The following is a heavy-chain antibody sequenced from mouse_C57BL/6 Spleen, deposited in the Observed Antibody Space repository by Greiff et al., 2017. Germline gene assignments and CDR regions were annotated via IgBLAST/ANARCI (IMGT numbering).Heavy chain of an antibody. CDR3: AREGGSFAY. Sequence: EVKLMESGPELVKPGASVKISCKASGYSFTGYYMNWVKQSPEKSLEWIGEINPSTGGTTYNQKFKAKATLTVDKSSSTAYMQLKSLTSEDSAVYYCAREGGSFAYWGQGTLVTVSA. CDR2: INPSTGGT. J-gene: IGHJ3*01. D-gene: IGHD1-1*01. CDR1: GYSFTGYY. V-gene: IGHV1-42*01.